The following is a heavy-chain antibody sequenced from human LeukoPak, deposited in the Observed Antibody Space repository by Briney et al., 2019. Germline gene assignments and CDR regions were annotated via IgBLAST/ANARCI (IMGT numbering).Heavy chain of an antibody. V-gene: IGHV3-20*04. CDR1: GFTFDDYC. CDR2: INWNGGST. J-gene: IGHJ4*02. D-gene: IGHD3-3*01. Sequence: PGGSLRLSCAASGFTFDDYCMSWVRHAPGKGREWVSGINWNGGSTVYADSVKGRFTISRDNAKNSLYLQMNSLRAEDTALYYCARISVFGVVHYYFDYWGQGTLVTVSS. CDR3: ARISVFGVVHYYFDY.